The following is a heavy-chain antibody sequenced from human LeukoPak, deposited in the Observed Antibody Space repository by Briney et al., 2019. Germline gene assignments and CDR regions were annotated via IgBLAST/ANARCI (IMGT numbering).Heavy chain of an antibody. CDR1: GYTFTSYA. D-gene: IGHD4-17*01. Sequence: GASVKVSCKASGYTFTSYAMHWVRQAPGQRHEWIGWINAGNGNTKYSQKFQGRVTITRDTSASTAYVELSSLRSEDTAAYYCASSHGDYYYYGMDVWGKGTTVTVSS. CDR2: INAGNGNT. CDR3: ASSHGDYYYYGMDV. V-gene: IGHV1-3*01. J-gene: IGHJ6*04.